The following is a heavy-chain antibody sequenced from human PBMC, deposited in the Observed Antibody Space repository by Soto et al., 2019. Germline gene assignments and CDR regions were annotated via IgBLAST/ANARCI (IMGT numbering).Heavy chain of an antibody. Sequence: PSATLSLAYNFPGGPINTGHYYWIWTRQTTGRGLEWIGYVFYSGATNYSPSLKSRAAISMDTSKNQFSLSLTSVTAADTAVYYCARAGFSYGHLLFWGQGIRVT. V-gene: IGHV4-30-4*01. CDR2: VFYSGAT. D-gene: IGHD3-10*01. CDR1: GGPINTGHYY. CDR3: ARAGFSYGHLLF. J-gene: IGHJ4*02.